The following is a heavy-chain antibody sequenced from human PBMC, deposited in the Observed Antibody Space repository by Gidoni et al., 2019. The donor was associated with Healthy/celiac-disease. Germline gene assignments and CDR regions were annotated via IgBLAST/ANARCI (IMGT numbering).Heavy chain of an antibody. D-gene: IGHD4-17*01. Sequence: QVQLVESGGGVVQPGRVLRLSCAASGFTFSSYAMHWVRQAPGKGLEWVAVISYDGSNKYYADSVKGRFTISRDNSKNTLYLQMNSLRAEDTAVYYCARDMYGDYEVFDYWGQGTLVTVSS. CDR1: GFTFSSYA. J-gene: IGHJ4*02. CDR2: ISYDGSNK. CDR3: ARDMYGDYEVFDY. V-gene: IGHV3-30-3*01.